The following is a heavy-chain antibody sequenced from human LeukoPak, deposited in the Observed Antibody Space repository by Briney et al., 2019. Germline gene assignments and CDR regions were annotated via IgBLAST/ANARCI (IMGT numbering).Heavy chain of an antibody. Sequence: ASVKVSCTASGGTFSSYAISWVRQAPGQGLEWMGGIIPIFGTANYAQKFQGRVTITADESTSTAYMELSSLRSEDTAVYYCARGFLERRRYYFDYWGQGTLVTVSS. CDR2: IIPIFGTA. CDR1: GGTFSSYA. J-gene: IGHJ4*02. V-gene: IGHV1-69*13. D-gene: IGHD1-1*01. CDR3: ARGFLERRRYYFDY.